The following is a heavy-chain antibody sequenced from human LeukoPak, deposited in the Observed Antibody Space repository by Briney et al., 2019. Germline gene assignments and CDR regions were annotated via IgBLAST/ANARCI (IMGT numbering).Heavy chain of an antibody. V-gene: IGHV3-9*01. CDR2: ISWNSVTM. Sequence: PGGSLRLSCAASGFSFDDYATHWVRQAPGKGLEWVSGISWNSVTMDYADSVKGRFTISRDNAKNSLYLQMNSLRAEDTALYYCAKEGRAFDYWGQGTLVTVSS. J-gene: IGHJ4*02. CDR3: AKEGRAFDY. CDR1: GFSFDDYA.